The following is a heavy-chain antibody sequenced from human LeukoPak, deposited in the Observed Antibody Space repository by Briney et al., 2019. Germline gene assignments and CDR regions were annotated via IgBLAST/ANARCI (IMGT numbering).Heavy chain of an antibody. CDR3: ARRYDFWSGSYYWYFDL. CDR2: IYYSGST. CDR1: GGSISSSSYY. D-gene: IGHD3-3*01. Sequence: SETLSLTCTVSGGSISSSSYYWGWIRQPPGKGLEWIGSIYYSGSTYYNPSLKSRVTISVDTSKNQFSLKLSSVTAADTAVYYCARRYDFWSGSYYWYFDLWGRGTLVTVSS. J-gene: IGHJ2*01. V-gene: IGHV4-39*01.